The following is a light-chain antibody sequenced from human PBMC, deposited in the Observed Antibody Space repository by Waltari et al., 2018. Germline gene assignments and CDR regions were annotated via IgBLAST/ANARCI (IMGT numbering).Light chain of an antibody. Sequence: SYELTQPPSVSVSPGQTARINCSGDALPKQYVYWYQQKPGQAPLLVIFKDNERPSGIPERISGSSSGTTVSLTISGVQAEDEADYYCQSADPSSTYWVFGGGTKLTVL. CDR1: ALPKQY. V-gene: IGLV3-25*02. CDR3: QSADPSSTYWV. J-gene: IGLJ3*02. CDR2: KDN.